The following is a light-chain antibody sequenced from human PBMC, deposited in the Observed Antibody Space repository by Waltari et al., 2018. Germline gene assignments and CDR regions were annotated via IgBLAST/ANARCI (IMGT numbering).Light chain of an antibody. Sequence: EIVLTQPPGTLSLSLGERATLSCRASQSVSRALAWYKQKPGQAPRLLIYGASTRATGIPDRVSGSGSGTDFSLTISRLEPDDFAVYYCQHYLRLPVTFGQGTTVEI. V-gene: IGKV3-20*01. CDR3: QHYLRLPVT. CDR2: GAS. J-gene: IGKJ1*01. CDR1: QSVSRA.